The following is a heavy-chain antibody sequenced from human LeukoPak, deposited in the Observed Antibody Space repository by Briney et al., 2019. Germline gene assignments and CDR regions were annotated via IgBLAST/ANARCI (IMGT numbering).Heavy chain of an antibody. V-gene: IGHV1-69*05. CDR1: GGTFSSYV. CDR3: AIGSDSSSSVVDY. J-gene: IGHJ4*02. Sequence: SVKVSCKASGGTFSSYVISWVRQAPGRGLEWMGGIIPIFGTANYAQKFQGRVTITTDESTSTAYMELSSLRSEDTAVYYCAIGSDSSSSVVDYWGQGTLVTVSS. CDR2: IIPIFGTA. D-gene: IGHD6-6*01.